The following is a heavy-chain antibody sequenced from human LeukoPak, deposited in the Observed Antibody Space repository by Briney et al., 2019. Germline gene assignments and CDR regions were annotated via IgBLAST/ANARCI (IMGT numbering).Heavy chain of an antibody. V-gene: IGHV3-23*01. Sequence: PGGSLRLSCAASGFTFSTYAMSWVRQPPGKGLEWVSAISGTGRSTYYADSVKGRFTISRDNSKNTLYLQINSLRAEDTAVYYCAKDLSPSTVQVVVIRFFDNWGQGTLVTVSS. CDR1: GFTFSTYA. CDR2: ISGTGRST. D-gene: IGHD3-22*01. CDR3: AKDLSPSTVQVVVIRFFDN. J-gene: IGHJ4*02.